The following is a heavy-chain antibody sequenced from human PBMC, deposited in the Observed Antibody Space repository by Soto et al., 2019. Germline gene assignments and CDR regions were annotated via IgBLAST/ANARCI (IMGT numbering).Heavy chain of an antibody. CDR2: IYYSGST. D-gene: IGHD5-18*01. CDR1: GGSISSYY. J-gene: IGHJ5*02. V-gene: IGHV4-59*01. CDR3: ARGAWIQLWLSFDP. Sequence: SETLSLTCTVSGGSISSYYWSWIRQPPGKGLEWIGYIYYSGSTNYNPSLKSRVTISVDTSKNQFSLKLSSVTAADTAAYYCARGAWIQLWLSFDPWGQGTLVTVSS.